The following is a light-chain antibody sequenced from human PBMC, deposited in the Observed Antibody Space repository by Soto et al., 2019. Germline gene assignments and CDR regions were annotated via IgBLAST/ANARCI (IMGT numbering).Light chain of an antibody. V-gene: IGLV1-44*01. CDR2: SDN. CDR1: TPNIGSNV. CDR3: ASWDDSLSVWV. Sequence: QSVLTQSPSASGTPGQRVTISCSGSTPNIGSNVVDWFQQFPGTAPKLLIYSDNQRPSGVPDRFSGSRSGTSASLAISGLQSEDEADYYCASWDDSLSVWVFGGGTKVTVL. J-gene: IGLJ3*02.